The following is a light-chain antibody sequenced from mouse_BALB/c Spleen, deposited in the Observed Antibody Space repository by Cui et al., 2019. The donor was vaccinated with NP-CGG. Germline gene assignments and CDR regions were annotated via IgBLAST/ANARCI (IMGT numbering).Light chain of an antibody. J-gene: IGKJ5*01. CDR1: SSVSY. Sequence: QIVLTPSPALMSASPGEKVTMTCSASSSVSYMYWYQQKPRSSPKPWIYLTSNLASGVPARFSGSGSGTSYSLTISSMEAEDAATYYCQQWSSNPLTFGAGTKLELK. CDR2: LTS. CDR3: QQWSSNPLT. V-gene: IGKV4-68*01.